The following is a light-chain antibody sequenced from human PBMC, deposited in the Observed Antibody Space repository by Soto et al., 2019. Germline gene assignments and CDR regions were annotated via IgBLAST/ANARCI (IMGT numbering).Light chain of an antibody. CDR2: GAS. CDR1: QGVDSN. CDR3: QQYSDWPRT. V-gene: IGKV3-15*01. Sequence: DTVLTQSPGTLSVSPGERATLSCRASQGVDSNLAWYQQKPGQAPRVLIYGASTRAPGIPARFSGSGSGTQFTLTINSLQPEDFAIYYCQQYSDWPRTFGQGTKVDIK. J-gene: IGKJ1*01.